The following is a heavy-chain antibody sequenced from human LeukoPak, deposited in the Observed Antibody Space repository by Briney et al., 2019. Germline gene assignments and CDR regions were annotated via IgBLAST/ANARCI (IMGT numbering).Heavy chain of an antibody. CDR1: GGSISSGGYY. V-gene: IGHV4-31*03. J-gene: IGHJ4*02. Sequence: SETLSLTCTVSGGSISSGGYYWSWIRQHPGKGLEWIGCIYYSGSTYYNPSLKSRVTISVDTSKNQFSLKLSSVTAADTAVYYCARGNWNEIDYWGQGTLVTVSS. CDR2: IYYSGST. CDR3: ARGNWNEIDY. D-gene: IGHD1-20*01.